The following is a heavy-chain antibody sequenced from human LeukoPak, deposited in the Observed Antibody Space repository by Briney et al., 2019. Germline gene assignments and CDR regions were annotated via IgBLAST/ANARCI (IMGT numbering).Heavy chain of an antibody. CDR1: GGSISSSSYY. Sequence: SETLSLTCTVSGGSISSSSYYWGWIRQPPGKGLEWIGSIYYSGSTYYNPSLKSRVTISVDTSKNQFSLKLSSVTAADTAVYYCARHPKRSYGYVPHVAFDYWGQGTLVTVSS. D-gene: IGHD5-18*01. J-gene: IGHJ4*02. CDR2: IYYSGST. V-gene: IGHV4-39*01. CDR3: ARHPKRSYGYVPHVAFDY.